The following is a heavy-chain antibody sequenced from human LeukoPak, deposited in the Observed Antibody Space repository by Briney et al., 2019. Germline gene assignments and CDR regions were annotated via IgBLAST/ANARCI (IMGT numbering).Heavy chain of an antibody. Sequence: PGGSLRLSCAASRFTFSSYAMHWVRQAPGKGLEWVAVISYDGTNEYYADSVKGRFSIFRDNSKNTLYLQMNSLRAEDTAVYYCAKAYYANWFDPWGQGTLVTVSS. V-gene: IGHV3-30-3*01. D-gene: IGHD3-3*01. CDR2: ISYDGTNE. CDR1: RFTFSSYA. CDR3: AKAYYANWFDP. J-gene: IGHJ5*02.